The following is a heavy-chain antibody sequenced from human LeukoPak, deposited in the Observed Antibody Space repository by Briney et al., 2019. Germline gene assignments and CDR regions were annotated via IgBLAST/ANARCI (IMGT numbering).Heavy chain of an antibody. Sequence: GASVNVSRQSCGYTLTHFVIHWVRQAPGQGLEWMGWMNPNSGDTGYAQKFQGRVTITRNTSMSTAYMELYSLRSEDTAVYYCATFRGFDYWGQGTLVTVSS. CDR1: GYTLTHFV. V-gene: IGHV1-8*03. J-gene: IGHJ4*02. CDR2: MNPNSGDT. D-gene: IGHD3-10*01. CDR3: ATFRGFDY.